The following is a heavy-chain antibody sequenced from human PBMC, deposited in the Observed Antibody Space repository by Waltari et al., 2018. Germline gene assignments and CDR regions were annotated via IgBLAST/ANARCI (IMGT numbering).Heavy chain of an antibody. D-gene: IGHD1-26*01. J-gene: IGHJ6*02. CDR3: ARSIGELLRSYYYYGMDV. V-gene: IGHV1-3*01. CDR2: INAGNGNT. Sequence: QVQLVQSGAEVKKPGASVKVSCKASGYTFTSYAMHWVRQAPGQRLEWMGWINAGNGNTKYSQKFQGRVTITRDTSASTAYMELSSLRSEDTAVYYCARSIGELLRSYYYYGMDVWGQGTTVTVSS. CDR1: GYTFTSYA.